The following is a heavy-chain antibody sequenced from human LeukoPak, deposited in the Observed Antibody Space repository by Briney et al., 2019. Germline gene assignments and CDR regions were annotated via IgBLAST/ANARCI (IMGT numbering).Heavy chain of an antibody. CDR3: ARDGIAAAGTQAFDI. CDR1: GFTFSSYG. D-gene: IGHD6-13*01. V-gene: IGHV3-33*01. Sequence: GGSLRLSCAASGFTFSSYGMHWVRQAPGEGLEWVAVIWYDGSNKYYADSVKGRFTISRDNSKNTLYLQMNSLRAEDTAVYYCARDGIAAAGTQAFDIWGQGTMVTVSS. CDR2: IWYDGSNK. J-gene: IGHJ3*02.